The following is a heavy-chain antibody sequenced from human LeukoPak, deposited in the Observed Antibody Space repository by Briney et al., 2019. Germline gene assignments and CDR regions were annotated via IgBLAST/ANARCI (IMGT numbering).Heavy chain of an antibody. Sequence: GGSLRLSCAASGFTFSTYSLNWVRQAPGKGLEWVSYISSSSSTTYYADSVKGRFTISRDNAKNSLYLQMNSLRAEDTAVYYCARALDSYGRPTSYWYYCMDVWGKGTTVTVSS. V-gene: IGHV3-48*01. CDR1: GFTFSTYS. CDR3: ARALDSYGRPTSYWYYCMDV. J-gene: IGHJ6*03. D-gene: IGHD3-16*01. CDR2: ISSSSSTT.